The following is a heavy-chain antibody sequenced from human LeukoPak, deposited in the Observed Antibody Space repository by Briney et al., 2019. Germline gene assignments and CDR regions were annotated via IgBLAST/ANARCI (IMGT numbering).Heavy chain of an antibody. CDR3: ASTGYDFWSGVYRDY. CDR2: VYYSGST. J-gene: IGHJ4*02. V-gene: IGHV4-59*08. Sequence: PSETLSLTCTVSGGSISSYYWSWIRQPPGKGLEWIGYVYYSGSTNYNPSLQSRVTISVDTSKNQFSLKLSSVTAADTAVYYCASTGYDFWSGVYRDYWGQGTLVTVSS. CDR1: GGSISSYY. D-gene: IGHD3-3*01.